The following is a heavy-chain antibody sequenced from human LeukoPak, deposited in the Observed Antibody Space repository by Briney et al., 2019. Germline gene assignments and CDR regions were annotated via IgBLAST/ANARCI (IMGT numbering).Heavy chain of an antibody. J-gene: IGHJ6*03. Sequence: SVKVSCKASGYTFTSYGISWVRQAPGQGLEWMGGIIPIFGTANYAQKFQGRVTITADESTSTAYMELSSLRSEDTAVYYCARGGEPAAPYYYMDVWGKGTTVTISS. CDR1: GYTFTSYG. D-gene: IGHD2-2*01. CDR2: IIPIFGTA. V-gene: IGHV1-69*13. CDR3: ARGGEPAAPYYYMDV.